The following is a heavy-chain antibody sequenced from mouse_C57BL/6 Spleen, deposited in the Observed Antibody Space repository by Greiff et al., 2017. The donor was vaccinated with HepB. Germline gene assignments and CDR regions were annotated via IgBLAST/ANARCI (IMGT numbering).Heavy chain of an antibody. Sequence: QVQLQQPGAELVRPGSSVKLSCKASGYTFTSYWMDWVKQRPGQGLEWIGNIYPSDSETHYNQKFKDKATLTVDKSSSTAYMQLSSLTSEDSAVYYCARKGAQALGWFAYWGQGTLVTVSA. CDR3: ARKGAQALGWFAY. V-gene: IGHV1-61*01. J-gene: IGHJ3*01. D-gene: IGHD3-2*02. CDR2: IYPSDSET. CDR1: GYTFTSYW.